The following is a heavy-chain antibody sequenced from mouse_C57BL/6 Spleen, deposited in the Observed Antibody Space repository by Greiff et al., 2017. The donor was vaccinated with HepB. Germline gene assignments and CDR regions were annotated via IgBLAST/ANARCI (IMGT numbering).Heavy chain of an antibody. D-gene: IGHD2-4*01. J-gene: IGHJ1*03. V-gene: IGHV1-69*01. CDR3: ARCYDYDEYFDV. CDR1: GYTFTSYW. Sequence: QVQLQQPGAELVMPGASVKLSCKASGYTFTSYWMHWVKQRPGQGLEWIGEIDPSDSYTNYNQKFKGKSTLTVNKSSSTAYMQLSSLTSEDSAVYYCARCYDYDEYFDVWGTGTTVTVSS. CDR2: IDPSDSYT.